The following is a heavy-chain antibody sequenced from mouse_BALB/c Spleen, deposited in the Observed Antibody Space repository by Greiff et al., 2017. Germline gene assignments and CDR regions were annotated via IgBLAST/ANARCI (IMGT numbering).Heavy chain of an antibody. CDR1: GFTFSSYA. Sequence: DVQLVESGGGLVKPGGSLKLSCAASGFTFSSYAMSWVRQSPEKRLEWVAEISSGGSYTYYPDTVTGRFTISRDNAKNTLYLEMSSLRSEDTAMYYCARADYDETAWFAYWGQGTLVTVSA. J-gene: IGHJ3*01. D-gene: IGHD2-4*01. CDR3: ARADYDETAWFAY. CDR2: ISSGGSYT. V-gene: IGHV5-9-4*01.